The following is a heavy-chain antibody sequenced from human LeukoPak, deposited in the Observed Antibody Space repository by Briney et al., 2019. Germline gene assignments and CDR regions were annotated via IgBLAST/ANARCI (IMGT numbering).Heavy chain of an antibody. CDR1: GYIFVSYG. Sequence: ASVKVSCKASGYIFVSYGLTWVRQAPGQGLEWMGWISAYNGNTYSAQKFQGRVTITADESTSTAYMELSSLRAEDTAVYYCARCGSNYLRGAFDIWGQGTMVTVSS. CDR2: ISAYNGNT. J-gene: IGHJ3*02. D-gene: IGHD4-11*01. V-gene: IGHV1-18*01. CDR3: ARCGSNYLRGAFDI.